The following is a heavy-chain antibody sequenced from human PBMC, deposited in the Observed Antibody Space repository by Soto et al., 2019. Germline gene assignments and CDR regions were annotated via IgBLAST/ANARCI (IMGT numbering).Heavy chain of an antibody. CDR2: MTPNSGNT. D-gene: IGHD3-16*01. J-gene: IGHJ5*02. CDR3: ARGLIKTRWFDP. CDR1: GYTFTSYD. Sequence: EASVKVSCKASGYTFTSYDINWVRQATGHGLEWMGWMTPNSGNTGYAQKFQGRVTMTRNTSISTAYMELSSLRSEDTAVYYCARGLIKTRWFDPWGQGTLVTVSS. V-gene: IGHV1-8*01.